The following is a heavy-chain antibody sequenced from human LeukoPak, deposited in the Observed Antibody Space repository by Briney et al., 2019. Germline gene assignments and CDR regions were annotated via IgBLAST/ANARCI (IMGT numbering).Heavy chain of an antibody. D-gene: IGHD3-10*01. CDR2: ISWNSDKI. CDR1: GFTFDEYA. J-gene: IGHJ3*02. V-gene: IGHV3-9*01. CDR3: AKDVLTTMVRGSAFDI. Sequence: GGSLRLSCAASGFTFDEYAMHWVRQPPGKGLEWVSGISWNSDKIGYTDSVKGRFTISRDNAKNSLYLQMNSLRDEGTALYYCAKDVLTTMVRGSAFDIWGQGTMVTVSS.